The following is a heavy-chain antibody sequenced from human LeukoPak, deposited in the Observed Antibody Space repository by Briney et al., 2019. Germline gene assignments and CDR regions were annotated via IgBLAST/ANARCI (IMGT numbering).Heavy chain of an antibody. CDR2: TGSTSVST. CDR1: GFTFSSYA. D-gene: IGHD2-2*01. J-gene: IGHJ4*02. Sequence: GGSLRLSCAASGFTFSSYAMNWVRQAPGKGLEWVSGTGSTSVSTFYADSVKGRFTVSRDNSKNTLSLQMNSLRAEDTAVYYCAKDPGVVPAHYFDYWGQGTLVTVSS. CDR3: AKDPGVVPAHYFDY. V-gene: IGHV3-23*01.